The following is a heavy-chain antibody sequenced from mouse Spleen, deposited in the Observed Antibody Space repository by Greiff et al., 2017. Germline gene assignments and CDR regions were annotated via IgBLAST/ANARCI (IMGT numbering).Heavy chain of an antibody. J-gene: IGHJ4*01. CDR1: GYTFTSYW. CDR2: LYPSDSET. Sequence: LQQPGAELVRPGSSVKLSCKASGYTFTSYWMDWVKQRPGQGLEWIGNLYPSDSETHYNQQFKDKATLTVDKSSSTAYMQLSSLTSEDSAVYYCALIDYWGQGTSVAVSA. V-gene: IGHV1-61*01. D-gene: IGHD1-2*01. CDR3: ALIDY.